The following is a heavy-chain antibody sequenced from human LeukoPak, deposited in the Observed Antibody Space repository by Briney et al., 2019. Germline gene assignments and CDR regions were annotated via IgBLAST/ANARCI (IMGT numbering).Heavy chain of an antibody. CDR1: GFTFSSYG. Sequence: AGGSLRLSCAASGFTFSSYGMHWVRQAPGKGLEWVAVISYDGSNKYYADSVKGRFTISRDNSKNTLYLQMNSLRAEDTAVYYCARDYGDYYYYGMDVWGQGTTVTVSS. V-gene: IGHV3-30*03. D-gene: IGHD4-17*01. CDR3: ARDYGDYYYYGMDV. J-gene: IGHJ6*02. CDR2: ISYDGSNK.